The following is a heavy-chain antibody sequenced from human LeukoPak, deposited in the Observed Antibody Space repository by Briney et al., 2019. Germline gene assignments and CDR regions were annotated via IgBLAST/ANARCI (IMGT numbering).Heavy chain of an antibody. J-gene: IGHJ4*02. CDR3: ARGDILRFLEWLGGRQCYFDY. V-gene: IGHV4-34*01. CDR2: INHSGST. Sequence: SETLSLTCAVYGGSFSGYYWSRIRQPPGKGLEWIGEINHSGSTNYNPSLKSRVTISVDTSKNQLSLKLSSVTAADTAVYYCARGDILRFLEWLGGRQCYFDYWGQGTLVTVSS. D-gene: IGHD3-3*01. CDR1: GGSFSGYY.